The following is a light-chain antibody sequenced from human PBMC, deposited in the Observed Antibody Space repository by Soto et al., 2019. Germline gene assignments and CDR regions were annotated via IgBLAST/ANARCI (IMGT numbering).Light chain of an antibody. CDR3: SSYTRQYTPSYV. CDR1: SSDVGGYNY. J-gene: IGLJ1*01. CDR2: EVS. V-gene: IGLV2-14*01. Sequence: QSALTQPASVSGSPGQSITLSCTGTSSDVGGYNYVSWYQHHPGKAPKLMIYEVSNRPSGISHRFSGSKSGNTASLTISGLRAEDEADYYGSSYTRQYTPSYVFGTGTKVTVL.